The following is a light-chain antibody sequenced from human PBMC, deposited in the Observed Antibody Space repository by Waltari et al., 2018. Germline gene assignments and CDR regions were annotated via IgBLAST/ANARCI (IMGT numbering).Light chain of an antibody. Sequence: QSALTQPASVSGSPGQSITISCTGASIDVGDYNYVSWYQQHPGKAPKLLISAVSNRPSGVSSRFSGSKSGNTASLTISGLQAEDEGDYSCSSYTSSNTYVFGTGTTVTVL. CDR3: SSYTSSNTYV. CDR1: SIDVGDYNY. CDR2: AVS. V-gene: IGLV2-14*01. J-gene: IGLJ1*01.